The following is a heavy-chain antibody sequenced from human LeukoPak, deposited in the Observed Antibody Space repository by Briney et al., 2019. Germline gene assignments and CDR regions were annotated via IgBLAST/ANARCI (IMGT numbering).Heavy chain of an antibody. V-gene: IGHV5-51*01. Sequence: PGESLKISCKGSGYSFTSYWIGWGRQMPGKGLEWMGIIYPGDSDTRYSPSFQGQVTIAADKSISTAYLQWSSLKASDTAMYYCARHSHVDTAMVTIYWGQGTLVTVSS. CDR1: GYSFTSYW. D-gene: IGHD5-18*01. CDR2: IYPGDSDT. CDR3: ARHSHVDTAMVTIY. J-gene: IGHJ4*02.